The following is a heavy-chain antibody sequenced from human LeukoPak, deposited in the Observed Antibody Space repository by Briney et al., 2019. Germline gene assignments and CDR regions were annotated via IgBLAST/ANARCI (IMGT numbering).Heavy chain of an antibody. Sequence: PSETLFLTCAVSGGSISSGHWWSWVRQPPGKGLEWIGEISERGRTNYNTSLKSRVTISVDMSKSQFSLHLTSVTAADSAVYYCARYIAAAGSYAFDVWDQGTRGSVS. D-gene: IGHD6-13*01. CDR3: ARYIAAAGSYAFDV. V-gene: IGHV4-4*02. CDR2: ISERGRT. CDR1: GGSISSGHW. J-gene: IGHJ3*01.